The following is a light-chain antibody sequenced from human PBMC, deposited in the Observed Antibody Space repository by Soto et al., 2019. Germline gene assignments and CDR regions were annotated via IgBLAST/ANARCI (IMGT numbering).Light chain of an antibody. CDR1: SSDVGTYYF. V-gene: IGLV2-23*01. CDR2: EGT. Sequence: QSALTQPASVSGSLGQSITISCTGSSSDVGTYYFVSWYPQHPGKVPKLMIYEGTKRPSGVSDRFSGSKSGNTASMTISGLQAEDEANYYCCSYAGNNIFVFGTGTKLTVL. CDR3: CSYAGNNIFV. J-gene: IGLJ1*01.